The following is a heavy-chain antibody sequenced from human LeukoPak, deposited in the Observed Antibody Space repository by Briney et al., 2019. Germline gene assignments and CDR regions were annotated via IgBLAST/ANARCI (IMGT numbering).Heavy chain of an antibody. D-gene: IGHD2-2*02. CDR1: GFTFSRSA. Sequence: SGGSLRLSCTASGFTFSRSAMTWVRQAPGKGLEWLSSIIISDGRTYYSDPVKGRVTISRDISKNTLYLQMISLRAEDTAVYYCATDVDNIPLQHWGQGTLVTVSS. CDR2: IIISDGRT. CDR3: ATDVDNIPLQH. J-gene: IGHJ4*02. V-gene: IGHV3-23*01.